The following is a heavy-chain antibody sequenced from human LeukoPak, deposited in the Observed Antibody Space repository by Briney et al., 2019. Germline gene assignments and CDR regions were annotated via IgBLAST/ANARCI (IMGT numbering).Heavy chain of an antibody. CDR3: VKTMTGYFSDGFDI. J-gene: IGHJ3*02. Sequence: GGSLRLSCAASGFTFSSDAMIWVRQAPGKGLEWVSNISGGGGNTYYGDSVKGRFTISRDNSKTTLYLQMNSLRAEDTAVYWCVKTMTGYFSDGFDIWGQGTMVTVSS. D-gene: IGHD3-9*01. CDR1: GFTFSSDA. CDR2: ISGGGGNT. V-gene: IGHV3-23*01.